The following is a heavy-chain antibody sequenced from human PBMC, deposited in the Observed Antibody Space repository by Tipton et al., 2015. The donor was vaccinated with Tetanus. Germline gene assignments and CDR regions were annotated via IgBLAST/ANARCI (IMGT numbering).Heavy chain of an antibody. CDR1: GFTFSTYS. CDR3: ARAFFAAATS. CDR2: IHSSSSYI. D-gene: IGHD6-13*01. V-gene: IGHV3-21*01. J-gene: IGHJ5*02. Sequence: SLRLSCAASGFTFSTYSMNWVRQAPGKGLEWVSSIHSSSSYIYYADSVKGRFTISRDNAKNSLYLQMNSLRDDDTAVYYCARAFFAAATSWGQGTLVTVSS.